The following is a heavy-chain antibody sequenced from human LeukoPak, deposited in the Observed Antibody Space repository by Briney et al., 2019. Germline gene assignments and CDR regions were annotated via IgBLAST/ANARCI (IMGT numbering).Heavy chain of an antibody. D-gene: IGHD3/OR15-3a*01. CDR1: GGTFSSYA. V-gene: IGHV1-46*01. J-gene: IGHJ5*02. Sequence: ASVKVSCKASGGTFSSYAISWVRQAPGQGLEWMGIINPSAGTTNYAQKFQDRVTMTRDMSTSTVYMELSSLRSEDTAVYYCAREAVTIFALVRTQTTKRPHRFDPWGQGTLVTVSS. CDR2: INPSAGTT. CDR3: AREAVTIFALVRTQTTKRPHRFDP.